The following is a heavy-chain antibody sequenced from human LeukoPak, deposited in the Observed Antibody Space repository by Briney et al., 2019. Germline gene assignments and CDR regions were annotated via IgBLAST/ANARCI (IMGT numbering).Heavy chain of an antibody. Sequence: GAAVKVSCKASGYTFTSDGISWVRQAPGQGLEWMGWISVYNGNTNYAQTLQGRVTMTTDTSTSTAYIELQSLRSDDTAVYYCARVPRITMIVNIGENWFDPWGQGTLVTVSS. CDR3: ARVPRITMIVNIGENWFDP. CDR1: GYTFTSDG. V-gene: IGHV1-18*01. J-gene: IGHJ5*02. CDR2: ISVYNGNT. D-gene: IGHD3-22*01.